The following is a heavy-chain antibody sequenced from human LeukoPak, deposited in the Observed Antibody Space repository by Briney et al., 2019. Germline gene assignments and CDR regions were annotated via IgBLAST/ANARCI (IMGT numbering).Heavy chain of an antibody. CDR2: IYSGGST. V-gene: IGHV3-53*05. D-gene: IGHD3-3*01. CDR3: ARVEWFSHNWFDP. Sequence: PGGSLRLSCAASGFTVSSNYMSWVRQAPGKGLEWVSVIYSGGSTYYADSVKGRFTISRDNSKNTLYLQMNSLRAEDTAVYYCARVEWFSHNWFDPWGQGTRVTVAS. J-gene: IGHJ5*02. CDR1: GFTVSSNY.